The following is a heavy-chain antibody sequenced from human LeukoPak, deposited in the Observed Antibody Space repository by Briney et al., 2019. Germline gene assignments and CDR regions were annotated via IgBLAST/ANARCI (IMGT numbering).Heavy chain of an antibody. D-gene: IGHD3-10*01. V-gene: IGHV3-30*04. CDR3: ARDAAFPQYYYGSGSYYPDY. Sequence: GRSLRLSCAASGFTFSSYAMHWVRQAPGKGLEWVAVISYDGSNKYYADSVKGRFTISRDNSKNTLYLQMNSLRAEDTAVYYCARDAAFPQYYYGSGSYYPDYWGQGTLVTVSS. CDR2: ISYDGSNK. J-gene: IGHJ4*02. CDR1: GFTFSSYA.